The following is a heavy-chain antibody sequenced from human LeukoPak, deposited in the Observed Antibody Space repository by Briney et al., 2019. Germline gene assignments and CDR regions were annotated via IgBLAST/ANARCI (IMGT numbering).Heavy chain of an antibody. Sequence: SVKVSCKASGGTFSSYAISWVRQAPGQGLEWMGGIIPIFGTANYAQEFQGRVTITTDESTSTAYMELSSLRSEDTAVYYCARDETPADYYYYMDVWGKGTTVTVSS. D-gene: IGHD2-15*01. V-gene: IGHV1-69*05. CDR2: IIPIFGTA. CDR1: GGTFSSYA. CDR3: ARDETPADYYYYMDV. J-gene: IGHJ6*03.